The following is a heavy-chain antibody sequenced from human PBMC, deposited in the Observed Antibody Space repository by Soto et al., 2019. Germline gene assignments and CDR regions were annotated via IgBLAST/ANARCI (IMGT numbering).Heavy chain of an antibody. CDR1: GFTFTSYA. CDR3: ARAGYKGGGAFDI. CDR2: INAGNGNT. D-gene: IGHD1-20*01. V-gene: IGHV1-3*01. Sequence: ASVKVSCKASGFTFTSYAMHWVRQAPGQRLEWMGWINAGNGNTKYSQKFQGRVTITRDTSASTAYMELSSLRSEDTAVYYCARAGYKGGGAFDIWGQGTMVTVSS. J-gene: IGHJ3*02.